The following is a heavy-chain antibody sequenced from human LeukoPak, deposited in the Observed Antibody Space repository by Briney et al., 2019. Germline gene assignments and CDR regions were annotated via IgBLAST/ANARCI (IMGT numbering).Heavy chain of an antibody. D-gene: IGHD3-22*01. V-gene: IGHV1-8*02. Sequence: ASVKVSCKASGYTFTSYGISWVRQATGQGLEWMGWMNPNSGNTGYAQKFQGRVTMTRNTSISTAYMELSSLRSEDTAVYYCARTWAPLAGYYDSSGYYYLDAFDIWGQGTMVTVSS. J-gene: IGHJ3*02. CDR3: ARTWAPLAGYYDSSGYYYLDAFDI. CDR1: GYTFTSYG. CDR2: MNPNSGNT.